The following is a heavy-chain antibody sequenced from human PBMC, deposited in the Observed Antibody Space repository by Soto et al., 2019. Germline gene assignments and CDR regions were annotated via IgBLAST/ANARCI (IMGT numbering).Heavy chain of an antibody. CDR2: IYYSGST. D-gene: IGHD3-10*01. CDR1: GGSISSGGYY. J-gene: IGHJ6*02. CDR3: ARDRRAVRGRQGGDYYYGMDV. V-gene: IGHV4-31*03. Sequence: QVQLQESGPGLVKPSQTLSLTCTVSGGSISSGGYYWSWIRQHPGKGLEWIGYIYYSGSTYYNPSLKSRVTISVDTSKNQFSLKLSPVTAADTAVYYCARDRRAVRGRQGGDYYYGMDVWGQGTTVTVSS.